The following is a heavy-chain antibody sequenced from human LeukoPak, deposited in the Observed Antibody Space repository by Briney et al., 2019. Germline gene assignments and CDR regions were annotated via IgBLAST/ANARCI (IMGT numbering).Heavy chain of an antibody. J-gene: IGHJ5*01. Sequence: GRSLRLSCAASGFTFSGYGMHWVRQAPGKGLEWVAVISYDGRNKFYVDSVKGRFTISRANSKNTLYLQMNSLRVEDTAIYYWTKVEGSNWDDSWGQGTLVTVSS. CDR3: TKVEGSNWDDS. CDR2: ISYDGRNK. D-gene: IGHD3-3*01. V-gene: IGHV3-30*18. CDR1: GFTFSGYG.